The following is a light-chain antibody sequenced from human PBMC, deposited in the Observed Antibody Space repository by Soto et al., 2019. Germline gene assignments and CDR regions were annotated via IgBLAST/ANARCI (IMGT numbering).Light chain of an antibody. CDR2: GAS. J-gene: IGKJ1*01. CDR1: QSVSSIY. V-gene: IGKV3-20*01. CDR3: QQYGSSRWT. Sequence: EIVLTQSPGTLSLSPGERATLSCRASQSVSSIYLAWYQQKPGQAPRLLIDGASSRATGIPDRFSGSGSGTDFTLTISRLEPEDFAVYYCQQYGSSRWTFGHGTKVDIK.